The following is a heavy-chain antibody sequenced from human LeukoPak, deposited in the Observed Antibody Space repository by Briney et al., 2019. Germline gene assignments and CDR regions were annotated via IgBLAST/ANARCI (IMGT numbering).Heavy chain of an antibody. CDR2: IIPNSGGT. D-gene: IGHD6-19*01. V-gene: IGHV1-2*02. CDR3: ARGVSIAVACTEFDY. J-gene: IGHJ4*02. Sequence: ASVKVSCKASGYTFTGYYMHWVRQAPGQGLEWMGWIIPNSGGTNYAQKFQGRVTMTRDKSISTAYMELSRLRSDDTAVYYCARGVSIAVACTEFDYWGQGTLVTVSS. CDR1: GYTFTGYY.